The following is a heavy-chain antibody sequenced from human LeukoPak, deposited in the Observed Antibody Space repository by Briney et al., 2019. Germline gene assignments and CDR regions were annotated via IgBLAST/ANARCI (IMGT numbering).Heavy chain of an antibody. V-gene: IGHV3-23*01. CDR2: FKTNSGQV. Sequence: GALRLSCAASGFTFSAYAMNWVRLAPGKGLEWVSTFKTNSGQVYYAESVRGRFTISRDNSKNTVYLQMSSLRAEDTALYYCARSIPDYTRFDYWGQGALVTVSP. CDR3: ARSIPDYTRFDY. CDR1: GFTFSAYA. D-gene: IGHD2-2*02. J-gene: IGHJ4*02.